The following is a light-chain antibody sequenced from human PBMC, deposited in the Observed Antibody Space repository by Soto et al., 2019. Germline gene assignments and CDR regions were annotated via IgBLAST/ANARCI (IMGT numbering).Light chain of an antibody. Sequence: QSALTQPPSASGSPGQSVTISCTGTSNDVGRYNFVSWYQQHPGKAPKLMIYEVTKRPPGVPDRFSGSKSGNTASLTVSGLQADDEADYYCSSYAGSTSLFGGGTKVTVL. CDR2: EVT. V-gene: IGLV2-8*01. CDR3: SSYAGSTSL. CDR1: SNDVGRYNF. J-gene: IGLJ2*01.